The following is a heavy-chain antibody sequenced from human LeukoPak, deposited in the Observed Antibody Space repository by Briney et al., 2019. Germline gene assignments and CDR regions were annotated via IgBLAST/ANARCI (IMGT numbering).Heavy chain of an antibody. CDR3: ARVMVRGVSDWYFDL. D-gene: IGHD3-10*01. CDR1: GGTFSSYA. J-gene: IGHJ2*01. Sequence: SVKVSCKASGGTFSSYAISWVRQAPGQGLEWMGRIIPILGIANYAQKFQGRVTITADKSTSTAYMELSSVTAADTAVYYCARVMVRGVSDWYFDLWGRGTLVTVSS. CDR2: IIPILGIA. V-gene: IGHV1-69*04.